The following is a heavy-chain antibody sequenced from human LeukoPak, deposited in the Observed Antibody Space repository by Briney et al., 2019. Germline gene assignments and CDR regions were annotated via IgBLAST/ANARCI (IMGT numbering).Heavy chain of an antibody. CDR3: ARAPPHSSSWYEGGFDY. Sequence: SETLSLTCTVSGGSISSGGYYWSWIRQPPGKGLEWIGYIFHSGSTYYNPPLKSRVTIPVDRSKNQFSLKLISVTAADTAVYYCARAPPHSSSWYEGGFDYWGQGTLVTVSS. J-gene: IGHJ4*02. CDR2: IFHSGST. V-gene: IGHV4-30-2*01. CDR1: GGSISSGGYY. D-gene: IGHD6-13*01.